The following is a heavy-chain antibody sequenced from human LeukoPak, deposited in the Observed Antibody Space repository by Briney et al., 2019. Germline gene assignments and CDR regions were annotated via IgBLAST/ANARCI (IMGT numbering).Heavy chain of an antibody. J-gene: IGHJ4*02. CDR3: ARERYYYDSSGAFDY. D-gene: IGHD3-22*01. V-gene: IGHV1-2*02. Sequence: VASVKVSCKASGYTFTSYYMHWVRQAPGQGLEWMGWINPNSGGTNYAQKFQGRVTMTRDTSISTAYMELSRLRSDDTAVYYCARERYYYDSSGAFDYWGQGTLVTVSS. CDR2: INPNSGGT. CDR1: GYTFTSYY.